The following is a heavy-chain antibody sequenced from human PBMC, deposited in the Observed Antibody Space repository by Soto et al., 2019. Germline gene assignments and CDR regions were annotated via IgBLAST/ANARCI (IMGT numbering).Heavy chain of an antibody. CDR2: ISASGSRT. CDR1: GFTFNNYA. J-gene: IGHJ3*01. CDR3: GKDPNGDYVGGFEF. Sequence: EVQLLESGGGLVQPGGSLTLSCAASGFTFNNYAMSWVRQAPGKGLEWVSGISASGSRTFYADSVKGRFTVSRDFSKNTLSLQMDSLRAEDTAVYFCGKDPNGDYVGGFEFWGPGTMDAVSS. V-gene: IGHV3-23*01. D-gene: IGHD4-17*01.